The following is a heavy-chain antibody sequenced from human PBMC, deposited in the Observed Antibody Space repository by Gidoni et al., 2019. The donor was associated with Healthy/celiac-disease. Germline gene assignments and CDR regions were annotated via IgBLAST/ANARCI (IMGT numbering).Heavy chain of an antibody. CDR2: IYYSGST. J-gene: IGHJ4*02. Sequence: QLQLQESGPGLVKPSETLSLTCTVSGGSISSSSYYWGWIRQPPGKGLEWIGSIYYSGSTYYNPSLKSRVTISVDTSKNQFSLKLSSVTAADTAVYYCASGDSGSSTPGWGWGQGTLVTVSS. CDR3: ASGDSGSSTPGWG. D-gene: IGHD1-26*01. V-gene: IGHV4-39*01. CDR1: GGSISSSSYY.